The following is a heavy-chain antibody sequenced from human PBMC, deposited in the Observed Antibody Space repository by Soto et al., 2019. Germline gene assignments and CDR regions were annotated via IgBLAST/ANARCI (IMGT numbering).Heavy chain of an antibody. V-gene: IGHV3-23*01. Sequence: EVQLLDSGGGLVQPGGSLRLSCAASGFTFRTYAMSWVRQAPGKGLEWVSTISDSGTTYYANSVKGRFTISRDNSRNTLDLQMNSLRVEDTAVYYCAKGGEGSCRTSCLYFSDSWGQGTLVTVSS. CDR2: ISDSGTT. D-gene: IGHD2-15*01. CDR3: AKGGEGSCRTSCLYFSDS. CDR1: GFTFRTYA. J-gene: IGHJ5*02.